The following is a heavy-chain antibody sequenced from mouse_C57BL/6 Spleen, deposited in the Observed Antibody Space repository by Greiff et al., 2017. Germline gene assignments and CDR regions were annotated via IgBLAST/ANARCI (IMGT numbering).Heavy chain of an antibody. V-gene: IGHV1-26*01. CDR3: ARSLYYGNYDY. CDR1: GYTFTDYY. J-gene: IGHJ2*01. D-gene: IGHD2-1*01. CDR2: INPNNGGT. Sequence: VQLQQSGPELVKPGASVKISCKASGYTFTDYYMNWVKQSHGKSLEWIGDINPNNGGTSYNQKFKGKAPLTVDKSSSTAYMELRSLTSEDSAVXYCARSLYYGNYDYWGQGTTLTVSS.